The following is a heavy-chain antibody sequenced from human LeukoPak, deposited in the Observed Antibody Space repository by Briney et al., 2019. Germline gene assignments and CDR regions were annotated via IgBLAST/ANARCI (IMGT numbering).Heavy chain of an antibody. J-gene: IGHJ4*02. CDR3: ARPKDYDRTFDY. CDR1: GGSISRSTYY. Sequence: SETLSLTCTVSGGSISRSTYYWGWIRQPPGKGPEWIVSIFHSGNTYYNPSLKSRVTISVDTSKNQFSLKLSSVTAADTAVYYCARPKDYDRTFDYWGQGTLVTVSS. CDR2: IFHSGNT. D-gene: IGHD3-22*01. V-gene: IGHV4-39*01.